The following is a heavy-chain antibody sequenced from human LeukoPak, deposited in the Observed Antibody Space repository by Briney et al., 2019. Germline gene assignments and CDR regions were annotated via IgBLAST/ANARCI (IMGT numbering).Heavy chain of an antibody. CDR1: GCSISSGGYY. Sequence: SETLSLTCTVSGCSISSGGYYWSWIRQHPGKCLEWIGYIYYSGSTYYNPSLKSRVTISIDTSRNHFSLKLSSVTAADTALYYCARILSDSSRDWFDPWGQGALVTVSS. V-gene: IGHV4-31*03. CDR2: IYYSGST. J-gene: IGHJ5*02. D-gene: IGHD6-13*01. CDR3: ARILSDSSRDWFDP.